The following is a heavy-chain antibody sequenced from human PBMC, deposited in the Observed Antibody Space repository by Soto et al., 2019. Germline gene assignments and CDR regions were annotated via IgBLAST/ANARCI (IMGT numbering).Heavy chain of an antibody. V-gene: IGHV4-61*03. J-gene: IGHJ5*02. CDR3: VRYNYRSGGLDP. CDR1: GESVSSGTYF. D-gene: IGHD3-10*01. Sequence: HVQLQESGPGLVKPSETLSLTCTVSGESVSSGTYFWTWIRQAPGKGLEWIGYISCSGTTDFKPSLNSRVTLSIDASTNHFSLKLSSVTAADTAVYYCVRYNYRSGGLDPWGQGTLVTVSS. CDR2: ISCSGTT.